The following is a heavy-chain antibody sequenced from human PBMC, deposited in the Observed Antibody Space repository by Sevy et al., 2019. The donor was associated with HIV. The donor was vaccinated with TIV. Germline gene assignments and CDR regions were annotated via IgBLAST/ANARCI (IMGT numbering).Heavy chain of an antibody. CDR1: GFSFSDYY. Sequence: GGSLRLSCAVSGFSFSDYYMSWIRQAPGKGLEWVSDISSRSTYIKYADSVKGRFTISRDNAKNSLSLQMNSLRADDSAVYYCARERNTYGQGYFDYWGQGTLVTVSS. D-gene: IGHD1-1*01. CDR2: ISSRSTYI. J-gene: IGHJ4*02. V-gene: IGHV3-11*06. CDR3: ARERNTYGQGYFDY.